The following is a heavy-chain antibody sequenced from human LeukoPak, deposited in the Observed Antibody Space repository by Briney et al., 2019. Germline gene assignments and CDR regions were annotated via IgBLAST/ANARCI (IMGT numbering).Heavy chain of an antibody. D-gene: IGHD2-15*01. Sequence: SETLSLTCTVSGGSISSSSYYWGWIRQPPGKGLEWIGSIYYSGSTYYNPSLKSRVTISVDTSKNQFSLKLSSVTAADTAVYYCARNRIVVVVAATPGREWFDPWGQGTLVTVSS. V-gene: IGHV4-39*07. CDR2: IYYSGST. CDR1: GGSISSSSYY. J-gene: IGHJ5*02. CDR3: ARNRIVVVVAATPGREWFDP.